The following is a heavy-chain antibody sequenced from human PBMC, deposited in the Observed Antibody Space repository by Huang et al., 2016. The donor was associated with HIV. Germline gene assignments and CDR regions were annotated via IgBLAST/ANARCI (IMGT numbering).Heavy chain of an antibody. V-gene: IGHV1-18*01. D-gene: IGHD5-18*01. Sequence: QVQLVQSGAEVKKPGASVKDSCKASGYTFSSFGISWVRQAPGQGLEWVGGISVYNGNTTVAQKFQGRRTMTTDTSTSTAYMELRSRRSDDTAVYYCARGGGIQLWLLGYYYMDVWGNGTTVTVSS. CDR3: ARGGGIQLWLLGYYYMDV. CDR2: ISVYNGNT. CDR1: GYTFSSFG. J-gene: IGHJ6*03.